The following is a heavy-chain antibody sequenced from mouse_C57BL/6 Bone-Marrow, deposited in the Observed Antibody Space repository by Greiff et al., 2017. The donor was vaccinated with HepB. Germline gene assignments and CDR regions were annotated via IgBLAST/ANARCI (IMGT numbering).Heavy chain of an antibody. J-gene: IGHJ4*01. CDR2: ILPGSGST. V-gene: IGHV1-9*01. D-gene: IGHD2-1*01. Sequence: VQLQQSGAELMKPGASVKLSCKATGYTFTGYWIEWVKQRPGHGLEWIGEILPGSGSTNYNEKFKGKATFTADTSSNTAYLQLSSLTSEDTAVYYCASVTTYYARDYWGQGTSVTVSS. CDR1: GYTFTGYW. CDR3: ASVTTYYARDY.